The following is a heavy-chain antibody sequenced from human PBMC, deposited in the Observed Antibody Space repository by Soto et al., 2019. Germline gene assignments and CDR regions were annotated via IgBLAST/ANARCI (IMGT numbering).Heavy chain of an antibody. V-gene: IGHV3-23*01. CDR2: ITGGGGST. D-gene: IGHD1-1*01. CDR1: GFTFSSYA. Sequence: EVQLLESGGGLVQPGGSLRLSCAASGFTFSSYAMSWVRQAPGKGLEWVSAITGGGGSTFYADSVKGRFTISRDNSENTEYRQIDSVRADDTAVYYCANLIDDISVWYNYFHYWCQGTLVTVCS. CDR3: ANLIDDISVWYNYFHY. J-gene: IGHJ4*02.